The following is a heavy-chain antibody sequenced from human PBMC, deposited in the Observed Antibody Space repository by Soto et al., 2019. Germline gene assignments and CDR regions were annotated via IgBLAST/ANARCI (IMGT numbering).Heavy chain of an antibody. V-gene: IGHV3-33*01. CDR2: IWYDGSNK. Sequence: GGSLRLSCAASGFTFSSYGMHWVRQAPGKGLEWVAVIWYDGSNKYYADSVKGRFTISRDNSKNTLYLQMNSLRAEDTAVYYCARGWSIVRGVTYYYYYVMDVWGQGTTVTVSS. D-gene: IGHD3-10*01. CDR1: GFTFSSYG. J-gene: IGHJ6*02. CDR3: ARGWSIVRGVTYYYYYVMDV.